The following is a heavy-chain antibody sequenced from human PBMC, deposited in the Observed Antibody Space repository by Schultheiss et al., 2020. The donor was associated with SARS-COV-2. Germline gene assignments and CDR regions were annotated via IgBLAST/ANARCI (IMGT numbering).Heavy chain of an antibody. CDR3: TRGANWRFDY. Sequence: GSLKISCAASGFTFSTYAMSWVRQAPGKGLEWVSVISGSGGSTYYSDSVKGRFTISRDNAKNSLYLQMNSLRAEDTAVYYCTRGANWRFDYWGQGTLVTVSS. CDR1: GFTFSTYA. D-gene: IGHD1-20*01. CDR2: ISGSGGST. J-gene: IGHJ4*02. V-gene: IGHV3-23*01.